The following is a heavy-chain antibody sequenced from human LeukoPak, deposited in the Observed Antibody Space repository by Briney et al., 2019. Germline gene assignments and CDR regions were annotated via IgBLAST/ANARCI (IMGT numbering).Heavy chain of an antibody. Sequence: GGSLRLSCAASGFTFDDYAMHWVRQAPGKGLEWVSLISWDGGSTYYADSVKGRFTISRDNSKNTLYLQMNSLRAEDTAVYYCAKDSKRWKTYYYESGSYYFESWGQGTLVTVSS. V-gene: IGHV3-43D*03. D-gene: IGHD3-10*01. J-gene: IGHJ4*02. CDR1: GFTFDDYA. CDR3: AKDSKRWKTYYYESGSYYFES. CDR2: ISWDGGST.